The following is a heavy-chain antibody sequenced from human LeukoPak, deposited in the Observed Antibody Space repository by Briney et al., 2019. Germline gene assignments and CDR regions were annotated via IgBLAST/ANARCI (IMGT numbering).Heavy chain of an antibody. CDR2: LSDSGVYT. CDR1: GFTFSSYA. Sequence: GGSLRLSCAASGFTFSSYAMSWVRQAPGKGLEWVSILSDSGVYTYYADSVKGRFTISRDISKNAVYLQMNSLRAEDTAVYYCARDSYGDANFDSWGQGTLVTVSS. V-gene: IGHV3-23*01. CDR3: ARDSYGDANFDS. D-gene: IGHD4-17*01. J-gene: IGHJ4*02.